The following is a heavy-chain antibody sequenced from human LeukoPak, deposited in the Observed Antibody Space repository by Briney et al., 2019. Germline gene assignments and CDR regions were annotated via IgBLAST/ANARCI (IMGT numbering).Heavy chain of an antibody. CDR2: ISAYNGNT. D-gene: IGHD3-22*01. CDR3: ARAFYYYDSSGSPYNWFDP. J-gene: IGHJ5*02. CDR1: GYTFTSYG. Sequence: ASVKVSCKASGYTFTSYGISWVRQAPGQGLEWMGWISAYNGNTNYAQKLQGRVTMTTDTSTSTAYMELRSLRSDDTAVYYCARAFYYYDSSGSPYNWFDPWGQGTLVTVSS. V-gene: IGHV1-18*01.